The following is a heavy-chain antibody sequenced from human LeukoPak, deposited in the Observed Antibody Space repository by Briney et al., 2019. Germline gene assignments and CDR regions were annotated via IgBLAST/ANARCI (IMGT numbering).Heavy chain of an antibody. Sequence: GGSLRLSCAASGFTFSSYAMSWVRQAPGKGLEWVSAISGSGGSTYYADSVKGRFTISRDNSKNTLYLQMNSLRAEDTAVYYCAKDNSRHWQWLVSYWGQGTLVTVSS. CDR2: ISGSGGST. D-gene: IGHD6-19*01. J-gene: IGHJ4*02. V-gene: IGHV3-23*01. CDR1: GFTFSSYA. CDR3: AKDNSRHWQWLVSY.